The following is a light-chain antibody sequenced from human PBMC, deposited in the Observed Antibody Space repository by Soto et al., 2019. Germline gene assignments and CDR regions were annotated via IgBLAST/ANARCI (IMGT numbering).Light chain of an antibody. CDR1: SSDVGGYNY. Sequence: QSALTQPASVSGSPGQSITLSCTGTSSDVGGYNYVSWYQQHPGKAPKLMIYDVSNRPSVVSNRFSGSKSGNTASLTISGLQAEDEADYYCSSYTSSSTLFVFGTGTKLTVL. J-gene: IGLJ1*01. CDR2: DVS. CDR3: SSYTSSSTLFV. V-gene: IGLV2-14*01.